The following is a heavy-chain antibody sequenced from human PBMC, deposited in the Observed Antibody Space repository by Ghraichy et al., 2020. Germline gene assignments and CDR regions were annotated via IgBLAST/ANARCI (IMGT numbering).Heavy chain of an antibody. CDR2: IYNDGIT. Sequence: ETLSLTCTVSGDSISSYYGSWIRQPAGKGLEWIGRIYNDGITNYNPALKSRVTMSVDTSKNQYSLKLTSVTAADTAVYYCAANYGVNSYLDPWGQGTLVTVSS. D-gene: IGHD4-23*01. CDR3: AANYGVNSYLDP. CDR1: GDSISSYY. V-gene: IGHV4-4*07. J-gene: IGHJ5*02.